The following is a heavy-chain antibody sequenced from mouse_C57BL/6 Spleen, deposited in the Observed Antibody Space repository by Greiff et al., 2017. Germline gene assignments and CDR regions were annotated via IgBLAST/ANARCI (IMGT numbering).Heavy chain of an antibody. CDR1: GYTFTSYW. D-gene: IGHD2-1*01. CDR3: ARSSYGNYGY. Sequence: QVQLQQPGAELVMPGASVKLSCTASGYTFTSYWMHWVKQRPGQGLEWIGEIDPSDSYTNYNQKFKGQSTLTVDKSTSTAYMQLSSLTSEDTAVYYCARSSYGNYGYWGQGTTLTVSS. J-gene: IGHJ2*01. CDR2: IDPSDSYT. V-gene: IGHV1-69*01.